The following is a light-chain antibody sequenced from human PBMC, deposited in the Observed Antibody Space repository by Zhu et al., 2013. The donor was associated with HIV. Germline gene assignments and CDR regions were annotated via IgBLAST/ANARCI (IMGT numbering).Light chain of an antibody. Sequence: QSALTQPASVSGSPGQSITISCTGSSSDVGSYNRVSWYQQIPGKVPKVMIYEGSQRPSGVSHRFSSSKSGNTASLTISGLQDDDEAEYYCNSHRSGTTLVLFGGGTKVTVL. CDR2: EGS. CDR3: NSHRSGTTLVL. J-gene: IGLJ2*01. CDR1: SSDVGSYNR. V-gene: IGLV2-14*02.